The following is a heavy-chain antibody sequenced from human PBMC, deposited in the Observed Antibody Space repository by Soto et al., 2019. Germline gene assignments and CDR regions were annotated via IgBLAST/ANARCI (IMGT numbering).Heavy chain of an antibody. D-gene: IGHD3-10*01. Sequence: ASVKVSCKASGGTLSSYAISWVRQAPGQGLEWMGGIIPIFGTANYAQKFQGRGTPTADESTSTAYMELSSLRSEDTAVYYCARDQNGSGSQSYWGQGTLVTVSS. CDR2: IIPIFGTA. V-gene: IGHV1-69*01. CDR3: ARDQNGSGSQSY. CDR1: GGTLSSYA. J-gene: IGHJ4*02.